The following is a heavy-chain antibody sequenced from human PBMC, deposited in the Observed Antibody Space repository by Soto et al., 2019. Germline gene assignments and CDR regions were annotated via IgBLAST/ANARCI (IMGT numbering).Heavy chain of an antibody. CDR1: GGSFSGYY. V-gene: IGHV4-34*01. CDR2: INHSGST. J-gene: IGHJ5*02. Sequence: QVQLQQWGAGLLKPSETLSLTCAVYGGSFSGYYWSWIRQPPGKGLEWIGEINHSGSTNYNPSLKSRVTISVDTSKNQFSLKLSSVTAADTAVYYCARGWYYYGSGSYSNWFDPWGQGTLVTVSS. CDR3: ARGWYYYGSGSYSNWFDP. D-gene: IGHD3-10*01.